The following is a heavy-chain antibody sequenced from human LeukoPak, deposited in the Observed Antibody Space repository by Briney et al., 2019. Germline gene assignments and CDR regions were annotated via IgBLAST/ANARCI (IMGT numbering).Heavy chain of an antibody. CDR2: IKSDGSNS. J-gene: IGHJ4*02. CDR3: VRIGGGSSTGRDC. D-gene: IGHD3-10*01. CDR1: GFTFRTYW. V-gene: IGHV3-74*01. Sequence: GGSLRLSCGASGFTFRTYWMHWVRQAPGTGLVWVSRIKSDGSNSNYADCVKGRFTISRDNAKNTLYLQMNSLRAEDTAVYHCVRIGGGSSTGRDCWGQGTLVTVSS.